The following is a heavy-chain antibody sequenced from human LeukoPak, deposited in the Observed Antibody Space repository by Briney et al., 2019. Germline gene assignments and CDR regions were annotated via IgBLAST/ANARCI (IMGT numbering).Heavy chain of an antibody. CDR3: AKAPYYYPLGYMDV. CDR2: ISGSGGST. D-gene: IGHD3-22*01. V-gene: IGHV3-23*01. J-gene: IGHJ6*03. Sequence: GSLRLSCVASGFTFSDYYMSWIRQAPGKGLEWVSAISGSGGSTYYADSVKGRFTISRDNSKNTLYLQMNSLRAEDTAVYYCAKAPYYYPLGYMDVWGKGTTVTVSS. CDR1: GFTFSDYY.